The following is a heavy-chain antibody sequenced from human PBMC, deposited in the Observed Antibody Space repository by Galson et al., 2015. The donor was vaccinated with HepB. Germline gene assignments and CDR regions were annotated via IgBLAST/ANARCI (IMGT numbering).Heavy chain of an antibody. CDR3: WYSSSWYRPGVDY. J-gene: IGHJ4*02. Sequence: SLRLSCAASGFTFSSYSMNWVRQAPGKGLEWVSYISSSSTIYYADSVKGRFTISRDNAKNSLYLQMNSLRDEDTAVYYCWYSSSWYRPGVDYWGQGTLVTVSS. CDR2: ISSSSTI. CDR1: GFTFSSYS. D-gene: IGHD6-13*01. V-gene: IGHV3-48*02.